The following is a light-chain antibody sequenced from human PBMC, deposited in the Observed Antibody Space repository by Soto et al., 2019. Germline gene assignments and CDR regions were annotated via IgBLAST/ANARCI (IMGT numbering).Light chain of an antibody. Sequence: EIVMTQSPATLSVSPRERATLSCRASQRSSSNLAWYQQKPGQAPRLLIYGASTRATGIPERFSGSGSGTEFNLTISSLQSEDFAVYYCQQYNNWAPAYTFGQGTKLEIK. CDR1: QRSSSN. CDR2: GAS. V-gene: IGKV3-15*01. CDR3: QQYNNWAPAYT. J-gene: IGKJ2*01.